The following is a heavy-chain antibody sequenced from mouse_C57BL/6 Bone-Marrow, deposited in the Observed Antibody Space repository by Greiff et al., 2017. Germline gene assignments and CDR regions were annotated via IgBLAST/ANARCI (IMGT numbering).Heavy chain of an antibody. CDR3: ARPGIYYGSTFDY. J-gene: IGHJ2*01. Sequence: VQLQQPGAELVKPGASVKMSCKASGYTFTSYWITWVKQRPGQGLEWIGDIYPGSGSTNYNEKFKSKATLTVDTSSSTAYMQLSSLTSEDSAVYYCARPGIYYGSTFDYWGQGTTLTVSS. CDR1: GYTFTSYW. CDR2: IYPGSGST. V-gene: IGHV1-55*01. D-gene: IGHD1-1*01.